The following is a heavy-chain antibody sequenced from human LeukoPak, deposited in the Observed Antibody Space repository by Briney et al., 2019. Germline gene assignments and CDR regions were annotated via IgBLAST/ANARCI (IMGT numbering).Heavy chain of an antibody. V-gene: IGHV4-59*01. Sequence: SETLSLTCTVSGGSISSYYWSWIRQPPGKGLEWIGYIYYSGSTNYNPSLKSRVTISVDTSKNQFSLKLNSVTAADTAVYYYARRSGYSSGEDYWGQGTLVTVSS. D-gene: IGHD6-19*01. CDR2: IYYSGST. J-gene: IGHJ4*02. CDR3: ARRSGYSSGEDY. CDR1: GGSISSYY.